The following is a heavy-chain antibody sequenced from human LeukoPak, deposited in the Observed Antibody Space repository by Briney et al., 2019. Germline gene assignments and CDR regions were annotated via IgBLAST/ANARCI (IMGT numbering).Heavy chain of an antibody. CDR3: ARRSRPIIAAAVGWFDP. D-gene: IGHD6-13*01. Sequence: SETLSLTCTVSGGSISSSSYYWGWIRQPPGKGLEWIGSIYYSGSTYYNPSLKSRVTISVDTSKNQFSLKLGSVTAADTAVYYCARRSRPIIAAAVGWFDPWGQGTLVTVSS. CDR1: GGSISSSSYY. V-gene: IGHV4-39*01. J-gene: IGHJ5*02. CDR2: IYYSGST.